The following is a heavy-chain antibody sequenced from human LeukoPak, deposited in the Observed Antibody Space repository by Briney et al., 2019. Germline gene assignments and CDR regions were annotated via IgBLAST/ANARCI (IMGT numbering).Heavy chain of an antibody. CDR3: ARVRAVGYAY. J-gene: IGHJ4*02. CDR1: GDTFTGYY. D-gene: IGHD2-8*02. CDR2: INPNIGVT. Sequence: GASVKVSCKASGDTFTGYYMHWVRQAPGQGLEWMGGINPNIGVTNYAQKFQGRVTITRDTAISTDYMELSRLRSDDKAVYYCARVRAVGYAYWGQGTLVTVSS. V-gene: IGHV1-2*02.